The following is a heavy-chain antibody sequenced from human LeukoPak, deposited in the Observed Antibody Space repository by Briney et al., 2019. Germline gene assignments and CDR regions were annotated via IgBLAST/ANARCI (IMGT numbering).Heavy chain of an antibody. CDR1: GYTFTGYY. J-gene: IGHJ4*02. Sequence: ASVKVSCKASGYTFTGYYMHWVRQAPAQGLEWMGWINPNSGGTNYAQKFQGRVTMTRDTSISTAYMELSRLRSDDTAVYYCARELYSSGWFPPFDYWGQGTLVTVSS. CDR3: ARELYSSGWFPPFDY. D-gene: IGHD6-19*01. V-gene: IGHV1-2*02. CDR2: INPNSGGT.